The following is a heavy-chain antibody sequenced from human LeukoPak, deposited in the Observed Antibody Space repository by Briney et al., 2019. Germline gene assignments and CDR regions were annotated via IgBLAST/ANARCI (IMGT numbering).Heavy chain of an antibody. CDR3: AREHPPHTYYYDSSGYYVDY. J-gene: IGHJ4*02. CDR2: IYSGGST. CDR1: GFTVSSNY. Sequence: GGSLRLSCAASGFTVSSNYMSWVRQAPGKGLEWVSVIYSGGSTYYADSVKGRFTISRDNSKNTLYLQMNSLRAEDTAVYYWAREHPPHTYYYDSSGYYVDYWGQGTLVTVSS. V-gene: IGHV3-66*01. D-gene: IGHD3-22*01.